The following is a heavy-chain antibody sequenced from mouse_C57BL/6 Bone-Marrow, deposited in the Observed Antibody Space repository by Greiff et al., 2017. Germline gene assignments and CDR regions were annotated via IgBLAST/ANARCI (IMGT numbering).Heavy chain of an antibody. J-gene: IGHJ2*01. CDR2: ISSGGSYT. V-gene: IGHV5-6*01. CDR1: GFTFSSYG. CDR3: AGHGGDYGSSGY. D-gene: IGHD1-1*01. Sequence: EVQRVESGGDLVKPGGSLKLSCAASGFTFSSYGMSWVRQTPDKRLEWVATISSGGSYTYYPDSVKGRFTISRDNAKNTLYLQLSSLKSEDTAVDYCAGHGGDYGSSGYWGQGTTLTVSS.